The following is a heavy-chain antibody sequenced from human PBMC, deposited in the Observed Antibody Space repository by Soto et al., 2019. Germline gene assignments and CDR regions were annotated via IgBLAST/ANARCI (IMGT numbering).Heavy chain of an antibody. CDR2: IYYSGST. V-gene: IGHV4-39*01. D-gene: IGHD2-21*01. CDR3: ARRISAYCGGDCQSNPLLRGAFDI. Sequence: PSETLSLTCTVSGGSISSSSYYWGWIRQPPGKGLEWIGSIYYSGSTYYNPSLKSRVTISVDTSKNQFSLKLSSVTAADTAVYYCARRISAYCGGDCQSNPLLRGAFDIWGQGTMVTV. CDR1: GGSISSSSYY. J-gene: IGHJ3*02.